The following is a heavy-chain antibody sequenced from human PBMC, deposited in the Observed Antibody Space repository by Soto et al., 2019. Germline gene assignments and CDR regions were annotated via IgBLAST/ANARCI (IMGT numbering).Heavy chain of an antibody. CDR1: GGSISSGGYY. D-gene: IGHD1-7*01. CDR3: ARSLRGYNWNYESGY. Sequence: SETLSLTCTVSGGSISSGGYYWSWIRQHPGKGLEWIGYIYYSGSTYYNPSLKSRVTISVDTSKNQFSLKLSSVTAADTAVYYCARSLRGYNWNYESGYWGQGTLVTVS. J-gene: IGHJ4*02. CDR2: IYYSGST. V-gene: IGHV4-31*03.